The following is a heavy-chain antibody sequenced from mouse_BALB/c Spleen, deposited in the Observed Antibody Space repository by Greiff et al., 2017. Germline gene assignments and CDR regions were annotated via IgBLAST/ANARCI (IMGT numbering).Heavy chain of an antibody. J-gene: IGHJ4*01. V-gene: IGHV5-12-2*01. Sequence: EVQLVESGGGLVQPGGSLKLSCAASGFTFSSYTMSWVRQTPEKRLEWVAYISNGGGSTYYPDTVKGRFTISRDNAKNTLYLQMSSLKSEDTAMYYCARHDYYGSSYPPYYYAMDYWGQGTSVTVSS. CDR1: GFTFSSYT. CDR2: ISNGGGST. CDR3: ARHDYYGSSYPPYYYAMDY. D-gene: IGHD1-1*01.